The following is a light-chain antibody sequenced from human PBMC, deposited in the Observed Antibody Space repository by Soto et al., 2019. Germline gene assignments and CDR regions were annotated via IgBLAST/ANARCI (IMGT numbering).Light chain of an antibody. Sequence: EILLTQSQGTLSLSPGERATLSCRASQSVSSSYVAWYQQKAGQAPRLLIYGASSRATGIPDRFSGSGSGTDFSLTISRLEPEDFAVYYCQQYGSSSMYTFGQGTKLEIK. CDR1: QSVSSSY. J-gene: IGKJ2*01. CDR2: GAS. CDR3: QQYGSSSMYT. V-gene: IGKV3-20*01.